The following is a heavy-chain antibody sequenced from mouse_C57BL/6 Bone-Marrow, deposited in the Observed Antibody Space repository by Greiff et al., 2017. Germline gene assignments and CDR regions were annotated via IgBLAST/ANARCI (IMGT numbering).Heavy chain of an antibody. CDR1: GNTFTGYW. CDR2: ILPGSGST. V-gene: IGHV1-9*01. Sequence: QVKLKEPGAELMKPGASVKLSGKAIGNTFTGYWIEGGKQRHGHGLEWIGEILPGSGSTNYNEKFKGKATFTADTSSNTAYRQLSSLTTEDSAIYDCARNWFAYWGQGTLVTVSA. CDR3: ARNWFAY. J-gene: IGHJ3*01.